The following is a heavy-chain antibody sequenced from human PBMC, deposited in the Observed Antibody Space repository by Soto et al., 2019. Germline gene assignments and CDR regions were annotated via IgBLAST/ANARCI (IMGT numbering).Heavy chain of an antibody. J-gene: IGHJ6*02. CDR3: ARAGRGSGNFAPRMDV. Sequence: KASETLSLTCAVYGGSFSGYYWSWIRQPPGKGLEWIGEINHSGSTNHNPSLKSRVTISVDTSKNQFSLKLSSVTAADTAVYYCARAGRGSGNFAPRMDVWGQGTTVTVSS. V-gene: IGHV4-34*01. CDR1: GGSFSGYY. CDR2: INHSGST. D-gene: IGHD3-10*01.